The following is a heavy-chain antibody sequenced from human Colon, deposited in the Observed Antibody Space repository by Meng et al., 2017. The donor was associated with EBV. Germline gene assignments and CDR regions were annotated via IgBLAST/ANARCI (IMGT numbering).Heavy chain of an antibody. Sequence: QVQLQESGPGLVKPSGTLSLTCTVSGESISSHNWCSWVRQPPKKGLEWIEKNYPSGTTDYNPSLKSRVTIFVDTSKNLFSLKLTSVTAADTAVYFCARTNYGDYNWFDPWGQGTLVTVSA. J-gene: IGHJ5*02. D-gene: IGHD4-17*01. CDR1: GESISSHNW. CDR3: ARTNYGDYNWFDP. V-gene: IGHV4-4*02. CDR2: NYPSGTT.